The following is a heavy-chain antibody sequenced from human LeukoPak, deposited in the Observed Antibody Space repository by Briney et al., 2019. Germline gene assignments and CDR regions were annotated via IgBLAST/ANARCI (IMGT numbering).Heavy chain of an antibody. CDR3: ARDMEAAAGRRWGIDY. Sequence: SETLSLTCTVSGGSISSGDYYWSWIRQPPGKGLEWIGYIYYSGSTYYNPSLKSRITFSVDTSKNQFSLKLTSVTAVDTAVYYCARDMEAAAGRRWGIDYWGQGTLVTVSS. V-gene: IGHV4-30-4*08. CDR2: IYYSGST. J-gene: IGHJ4*02. D-gene: IGHD6-13*01. CDR1: GGSISSGDYY.